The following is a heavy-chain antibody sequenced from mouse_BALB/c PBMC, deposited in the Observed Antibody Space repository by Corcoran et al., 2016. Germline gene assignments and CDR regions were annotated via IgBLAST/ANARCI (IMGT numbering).Heavy chain of an antibody. J-gene: IGHJ3*01. CDR1: GYSIPSGYY. V-gene: IGHV3-6*02. CDR2: ISYDGSN. D-gene: IGHD4-1*01. Sequence: DVQLQESGPGLVKPSQSLSLTCSVTGYSIPSGYYWNWIRQFPGNKLEWMGYISYDGSNNYNPSLKNRITITRVTTKNQFFLKLNSVTTEDTATYYGARLGEGFAYWGQGMLVTVS. CDR3: ARLGEGFAY.